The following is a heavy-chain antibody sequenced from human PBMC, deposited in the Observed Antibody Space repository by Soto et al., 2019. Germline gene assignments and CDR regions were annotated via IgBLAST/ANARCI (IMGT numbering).Heavy chain of an antibody. V-gene: IGHV1-18*04. CDR1: GYTFTSHG. J-gene: IGHJ4*02. Sequence: QVQLVPSGAEVKKPGASVTVSCKSSGYTFTSHGISWVRQSPGQGLEWMGWFSVYNGNTQYAQKVQGRVTLTTDRSTSTAYLELSSLTSYDTSIYDCARGYRGSSYPDYWGQGTLVTGSS. D-gene: IGHD1-26*01. CDR3: ARGYRGSSYPDY. CDR2: FSVYNGNT.